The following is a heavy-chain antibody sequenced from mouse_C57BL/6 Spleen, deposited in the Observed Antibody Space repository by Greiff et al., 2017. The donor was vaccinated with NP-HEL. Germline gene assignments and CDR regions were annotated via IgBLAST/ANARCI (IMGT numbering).Heavy chain of an antibody. CDR2: ISSGGDYI. CDR3: TRDEGDYDSYYYAMDY. D-gene: IGHD2-4*01. Sequence: EVKLVESGEGLVKPGGSLKLSCAASGFTFSSYAMSWVRQTPEKRLEWVAYISSGGDYIYYADTVKGRFTISRDNARNTLYLQMSSLKSEDTAMYYCTRDEGDYDSYYYAMDYWGQGTSVTVSS. V-gene: IGHV5-9-1*02. CDR1: GFTFSSYA. J-gene: IGHJ4*01.